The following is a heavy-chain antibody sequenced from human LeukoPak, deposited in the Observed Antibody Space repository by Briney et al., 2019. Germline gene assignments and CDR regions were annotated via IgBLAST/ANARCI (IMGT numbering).Heavy chain of an antibody. CDR1: GFTFSGSA. J-gene: IGHJ4*02. CDR2: IRSKANSYAT. D-gene: IGHD3-22*01. Sequence: GGSLRLSCAASGFTFSGSAMHWVRQASGKGLEWVGRIRSKANSYATAYAASVKGRFTISRDDSKNTAYLQMNSLKTEDTAVYYCAKRRHYYDSSGPSDYWGQGTLVTVSS. V-gene: IGHV3-73*01. CDR3: AKRRHYYDSSGPSDY.